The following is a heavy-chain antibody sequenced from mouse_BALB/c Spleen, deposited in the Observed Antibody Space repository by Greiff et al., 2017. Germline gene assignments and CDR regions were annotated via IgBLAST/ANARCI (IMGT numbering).Heavy chain of an antibody. V-gene: IGHV1S29*02. CDR3: ARSGSYYYGSSFYFDY. Sequence: DVKLQESGPELVKPGASVKISCKASGYTFTDYNMHWVKQSHGKSLEWIGYIYPYNGGTGYNQKFKSKATLTVDNSSSTAYMELRSLTSEDSAVYYCARSGSYYYGSSFYFDYWGQGTTLTVSS. D-gene: IGHD1-1*01. J-gene: IGHJ2*01. CDR2: IYPYNGGT. CDR1: GYTFTDYN.